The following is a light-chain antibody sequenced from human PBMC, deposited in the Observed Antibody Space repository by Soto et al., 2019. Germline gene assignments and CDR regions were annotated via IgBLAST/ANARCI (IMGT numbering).Light chain of an antibody. CDR2: EVT. V-gene: IGLV2-14*01. J-gene: IGLJ1*01. CDR1: SSDVGGYNY. CDR3: ISYTSNSSPYV. Sequence: QSVLTQPASVSGSPGQSITISCTGTSSDVGGYNYVSWYQHHPGKAPKLIIYEVTNRPSGVSNRFSGSKSGNTASLTISGLQAEDEAAHYCISYTSNSSPYVFGTGTKVTVL.